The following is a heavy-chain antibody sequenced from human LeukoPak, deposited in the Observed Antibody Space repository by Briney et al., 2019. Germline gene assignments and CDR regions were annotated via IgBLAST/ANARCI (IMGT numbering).Heavy chain of an antibody. CDR3: ARHFATLGIFGAPDY. CDR1: GYSFTSYW. D-gene: IGHD7-27*01. CDR2: IYPGDSDT. V-gene: IGHV5-51*01. J-gene: IGHJ4*02. Sequence: GESLKISCKGSGYSFTSYWIGWVRQMPGKGLEWMGIIYPGDSDTRYSPSFQGQVTISADKSISTAYLQWSSLKASDTAMYYCARHFATLGIFGAPDYWGQGTLVTVSS.